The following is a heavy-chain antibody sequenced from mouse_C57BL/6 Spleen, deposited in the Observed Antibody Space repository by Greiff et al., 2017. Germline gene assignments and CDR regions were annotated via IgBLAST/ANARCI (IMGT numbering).Heavy chain of an antibody. V-gene: IGHV5-17*01. CDR3: ARTYGSSPFDY. D-gene: IGHD1-1*01. CDR1: GFTFSDYG. Sequence: EVKLVESGGGLVKPGGSLKLSCAASGFTFSDYGMHWVRQAPEKGLEWVAYISSGSSTIYYADTVKGRFTISRDNAKNTLFLQMPSLRSEYTAIYYCARTYGSSPFDYWGQGTTLTVSS. J-gene: IGHJ2*01. CDR2: ISSGSSTI.